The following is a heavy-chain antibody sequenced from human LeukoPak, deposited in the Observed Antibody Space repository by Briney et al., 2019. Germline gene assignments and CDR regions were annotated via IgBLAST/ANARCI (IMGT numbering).Heavy chain of an antibody. J-gene: IGHJ4*02. CDR2: ISVTSTTI. V-gene: IGHV3-48*01. CDR1: GFSFSSFS. CDR3: TTTDAVARSFDC. Sequence: GGSLRLSCAASGFSFSSFSMNWVRQAPGKGLEWLSYISVTSTTIYYADSVKGRFTISRDNAKNSLYLQMNSLRAEDTAVYYCTTTDAVARSFDCWGQGTLVTVSS. D-gene: IGHD6-19*01.